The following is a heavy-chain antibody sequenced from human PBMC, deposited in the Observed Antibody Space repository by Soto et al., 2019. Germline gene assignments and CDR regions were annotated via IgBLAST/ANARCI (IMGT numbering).Heavy chain of an antibody. Sequence: GGSLRLSCAASGFTFSSYGMHWVRQAPGKGLEWVAVIWYDGSNKYCADSVKGRFTISRDNSKNTLYLQMNSLRAEDTAVYYCARDPDIVLVVADRVSIDYWGQGTQVTVSS. V-gene: IGHV3-33*01. J-gene: IGHJ4*02. D-gene: IGHD2-2*01. CDR3: ARDPDIVLVVADRVSIDY. CDR1: GFTFSSYG. CDR2: IWYDGSNK.